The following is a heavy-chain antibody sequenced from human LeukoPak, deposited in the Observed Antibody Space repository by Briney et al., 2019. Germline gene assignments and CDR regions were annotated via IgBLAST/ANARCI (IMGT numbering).Heavy chain of an antibody. CDR2: ISPNSGGT. D-gene: IGHD6-19*01. V-gene: IGHV1-2*02. CDR1: GYTFTGYY. J-gene: IGHJ4*02. CDR3: ARDPLAGRIGYSSGWYVFNYFDY. Sequence: ASVKVSCKASGYTFTGYYMHWVRQAPGQGLEWMGWISPNSGGTNYAQKFQGRVTMTRDTSISTAYMELSRLRSDDTAVYYCARDPLAGRIGYSSGWYVFNYFDYWGQGTLVTVSS.